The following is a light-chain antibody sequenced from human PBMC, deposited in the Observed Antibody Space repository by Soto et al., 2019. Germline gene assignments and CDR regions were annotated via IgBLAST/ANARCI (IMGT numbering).Light chain of an antibody. V-gene: IGKV3-20*01. CDR2: AAS. J-gene: IGKJ2*01. Sequence: EIVLTQSPGTLSLSPGERATLSCRASQSVSVNSLAWYQQKGGQAPRLLIYAASTRATGVPDRFSGTGSGTDFALTISRLETDDSAVYYCQQRSSFWPEYTFGPGTKVDIK. CDR3: QQRSSFWPEYT. CDR1: QSVSVNS.